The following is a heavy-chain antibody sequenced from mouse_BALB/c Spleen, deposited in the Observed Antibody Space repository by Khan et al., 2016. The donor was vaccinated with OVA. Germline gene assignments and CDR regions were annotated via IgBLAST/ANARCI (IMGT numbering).Heavy chain of an antibody. D-gene: IGHD1-1*01. Sequence: EVELVESGGDLVKPGGSLKLSCAASGFTFSTYAMSWVRQTPDKRLEWVATINTGGDYIYYPDSVKGRFTISRDNAKNTLYLQMSSLRSADTAMYYCARHNYGPFAYWGQGTLVTASA. CDR2: INTGGDYI. J-gene: IGHJ3*01. CDR3: ARHNYGPFAY. V-gene: IGHV5-6*01. CDR1: GFTFSTYA.